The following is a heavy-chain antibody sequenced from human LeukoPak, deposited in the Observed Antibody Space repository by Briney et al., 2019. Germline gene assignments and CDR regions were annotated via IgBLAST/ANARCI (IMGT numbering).Heavy chain of an antibody. CDR3: ARDQGGSGWLFDY. Sequence: ASVKVSCKASGYTFTGYYMHWVRQAPGQGLEWMGWINPNSGGTNYAQKFQGRVTMTRDTSISTAYMELSRLRSDDTAVYHCARDQGGSGWLFDYWGQGTLVTVSS. V-gene: IGHV1-2*02. CDR2: INPNSGGT. D-gene: IGHD6-19*01. J-gene: IGHJ4*02. CDR1: GYTFTGYY.